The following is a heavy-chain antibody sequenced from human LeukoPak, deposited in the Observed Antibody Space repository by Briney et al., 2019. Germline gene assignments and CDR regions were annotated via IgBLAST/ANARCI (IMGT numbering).Heavy chain of an antibody. CDR3: ATSIALAGNLFCDY. D-gene: IGHD6-19*01. CDR1: GYTLTELS. V-gene: IGHV1-24*01. CDR2: FDPEDGET. J-gene: IGHJ4*02. Sequence: ASVKVSCKVSGYTLTELSMHWVRQAPGKGLEWMGGFDPEDGETIYAQKFQGRVTMTEDTSTDTAYMELSSLRSEDTAVYYCATSIALAGNLFCDYWGQGTLVTVSS.